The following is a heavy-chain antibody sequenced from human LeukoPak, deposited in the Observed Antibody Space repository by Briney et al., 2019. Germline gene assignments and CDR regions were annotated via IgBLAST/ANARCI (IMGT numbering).Heavy chain of an antibody. CDR2: IYTSGST. Sequence: SETLSLTCTVSGGSISSYYWSWIRQPAGKGLEWIGRIYTSGSTNYNPSLKSRVTMSVDTSKNQFSLKLSSVTAADTAVYYCARSAPTYYYDSSGFDAFDIWGQGTMVTVST. J-gene: IGHJ3*02. V-gene: IGHV4-4*07. CDR3: ARSAPTYYYDSSGFDAFDI. CDR1: GGSISSYY. D-gene: IGHD3-22*01.